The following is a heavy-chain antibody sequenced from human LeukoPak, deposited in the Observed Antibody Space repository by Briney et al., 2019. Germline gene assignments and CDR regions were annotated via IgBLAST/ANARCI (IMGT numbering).Heavy chain of an antibody. D-gene: IGHD3-22*01. CDR2: ISGSGGST. CDR3: ARDISSGYYDAFDI. Sequence: GGSLRLSCAASGFSFITYAMSWVRQAPGKGLEWVSVISGSGGSTSDADSVKGRFTISRDNSKNTLYLQMNSLRAEDTAVYYCARDISSGYYDAFDIWGQGTMVTVSS. CDR1: GFSFITYA. V-gene: IGHV3-23*01. J-gene: IGHJ3*02.